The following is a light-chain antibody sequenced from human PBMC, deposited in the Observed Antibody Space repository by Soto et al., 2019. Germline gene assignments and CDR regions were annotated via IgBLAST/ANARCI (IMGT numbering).Light chain of an antibody. Sequence: EIVMTQSPATLSVSPGERATLSCRASQSVSSNLAWYQQKPGQVPRLLIYGASTRATGIPTRFSGSGSGTEFTLTISSLQSEGFAVYYCQQYNNWPPVTFGQGTKVDIK. V-gene: IGKV3-15*01. J-gene: IGKJ1*01. CDR1: QSVSSN. CDR3: QQYNNWPPVT. CDR2: GAS.